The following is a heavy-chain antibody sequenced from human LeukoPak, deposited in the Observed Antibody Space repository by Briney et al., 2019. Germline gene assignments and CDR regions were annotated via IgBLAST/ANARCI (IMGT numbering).Heavy chain of an antibody. CDR3: ARDLYCSSTSCYPDYYYYGMDV. CDR2: IIPILGIA. Sequence: SVKVSCKASGGTFSSYAISWVRQAPGQGLEWMGRIIPILGIANYAQKFQGRVRITADKSTSTAYMELSSLRSEDTAVYYCARDLYCSSTSCYPDYYYYGMDVWGQGTTVTVSS. D-gene: IGHD2-2*01. V-gene: IGHV1-69*04. CDR1: GGTFSSYA. J-gene: IGHJ6*02.